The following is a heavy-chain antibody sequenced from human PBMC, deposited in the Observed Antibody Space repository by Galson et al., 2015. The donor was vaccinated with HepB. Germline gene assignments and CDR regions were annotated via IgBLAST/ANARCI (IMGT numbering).Heavy chain of an antibody. J-gene: IGHJ4*02. Sequence: SLRLSCAASGFTFSSYDMNWVRQAPGKGLEWVSSISTDSRYIYYADSMKGRFTVSRDNAENSLYLQMNSLRADDTAVYYCARGGRTMIREELSDFWGQGTLVTVSS. V-gene: IGHV3-21*01. CDR2: ISTDSRYI. CDR1: GFTFSSYD. D-gene: IGHD3-10*01. CDR3: ARGGRTMIREELSDF.